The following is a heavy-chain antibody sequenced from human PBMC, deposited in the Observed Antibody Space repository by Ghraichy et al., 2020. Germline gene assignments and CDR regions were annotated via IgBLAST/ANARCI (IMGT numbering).Heavy chain of an antibody. J-gene: IGHJ6*02. CDR1: GFTFDDYA. D-gene: IGHD3-3*01. CDR3: AKDGDYDFWSGYPYGMDV. CDR2: ISWNSGSI. Sequence: LSLTCAASGFTFDDYAMHWVRQAPGKGLEWVSGISWNSGSIGYADSVKGRFTISRDNAKNSLYLQMNSLRAEDTALYYCAKDGDYDFWSGYPYGMDVWGQGTTVTVSS. V-gene: IGHV3-9*01.